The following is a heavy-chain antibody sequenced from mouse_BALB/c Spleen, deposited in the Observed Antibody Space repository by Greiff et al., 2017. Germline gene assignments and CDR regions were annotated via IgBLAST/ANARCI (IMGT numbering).Heavy chain of an antibody. D-gene: IGHD1-1*02. CDR2: ISDGGSYT. J-gene: IGHJ4*01. CDR1: GFTFSDYY. V-gene: IGHV5-4*02. Sequence: EVNVVESGGGLVKPGGSLTLSCAVSGFTFSDYYMYWVRQTPAKRLEWVATISDGGSYTYYPDSVKGRFTISRDNAKNNLYLQMSSMKSEDTAMYYCARDRRVATDYALDYWGQGTSVTVSS. CDR3: ARDRRVATDYALDY.